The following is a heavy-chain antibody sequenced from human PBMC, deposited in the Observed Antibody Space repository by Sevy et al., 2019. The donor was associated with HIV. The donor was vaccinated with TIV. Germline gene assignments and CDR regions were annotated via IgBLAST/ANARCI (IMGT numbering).Heavy chain of an antibody. D-gene: IGHD4-17*01. CDR1: GFTFSSYS. V-gene: IGHV3-48*01. J-gene: IGHJ6*02. Sequence: GGSLRLSCAASGFTFSSYSMNWVRQAPGKGLEWVSYISSSSSTIYYADSVKGRFTISRDNAKNSLYLQMNNLRAEDTAVYYCATSYGDYDGMDVWGQGTTVTVSS. CDR3: ATSYGDYDGMDV. CDR2: ISSSSSTI.